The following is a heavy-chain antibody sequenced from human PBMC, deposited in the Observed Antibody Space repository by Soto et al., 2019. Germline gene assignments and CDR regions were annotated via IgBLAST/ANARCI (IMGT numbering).Heavy chain of an antibody. CDR2: IWYDGSNK. D-gene: IGHD3-10*01. J-gene: IGHJ6*03. Sequence: GGFLRLSCAASGFTFSSYGMHWVRQAPGKGLEWVAVIWYDGSNKYYADSVKGRFTISRDNSKNTLYLQMNSLRAEDTAVYYCARDDVPFYYGSGSYHYMAVWGKGTTVTVSS. CDR1: GFTFSSYG. CDR3: ARDDVPFYYGSGSYHYMAV. V-gene: IGHV3-33*01.